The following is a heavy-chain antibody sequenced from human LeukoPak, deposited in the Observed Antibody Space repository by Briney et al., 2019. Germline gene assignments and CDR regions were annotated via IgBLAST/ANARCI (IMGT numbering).Heavy chain of an antibody. CDR1: GGTFSSYA. J-gene: IGHJ3*02. Sequence: SVKVSCKASGGTFSSYAISWVLQAPGQGLEWMGRIIPILGIANYAQKFQGRVTITADKSTSTAYMELSSLRSEDTAVYYCARDKLYYDSSGYHTWGQGTMVTVSS. V-gene: IGHV1-69*04. CDR3: ARDKLYYDSSGYHT. D-gene: IGHD3-22*01. CDR2: IIPILGIA.